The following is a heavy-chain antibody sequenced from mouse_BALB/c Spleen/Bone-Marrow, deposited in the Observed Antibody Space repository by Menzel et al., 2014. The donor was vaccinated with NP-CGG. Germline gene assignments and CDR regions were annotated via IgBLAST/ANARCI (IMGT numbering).Heavy chain of an antibody. Sequence: EVHLVESGGGLVRPGGSLRLSCATSGFTFSDFYMEWVRQPPGKRLEWIAASRNKANDYTTEYSASVKGRFIVSRDTSQSILYLQMNALRAEDTAIYYCARANWDYFDYWGQGTTLTVSS. CDR3: ARANWDYFDY. CDR1: GFTFSDFY. D-gene: IGHD4-1*01. CDR2: SRNKANDYTT. V-gene: IGHV7-1*02. J-gene: IGHJ2*01.